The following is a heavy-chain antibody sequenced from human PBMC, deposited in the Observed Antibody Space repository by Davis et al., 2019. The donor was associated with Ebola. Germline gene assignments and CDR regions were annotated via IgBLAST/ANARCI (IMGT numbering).Heavy chain of an antibody. CDR2: ISGSGGST. J-gene: IGHJ6*02. V-gene: IGHV3-23*01. CDR1: GFTFSSYP. D-gene: IGHD2-15*01. Sequence: PGGSLRLSCAASGFTFSSYPMSWVRQAPGKGLEWLAAISGSGGSTYYADSVKGRFTVSRDNSENTLYLQMNSLRAEDTAVYYCAKADCSGGSCYGMDVWGQGTTVTVSS. CDR3: AKADCSGGSCYGMDV.